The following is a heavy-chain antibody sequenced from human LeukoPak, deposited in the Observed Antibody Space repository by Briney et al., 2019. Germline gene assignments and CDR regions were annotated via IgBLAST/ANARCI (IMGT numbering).Heavy chain of an antibody. CDR2: IYYSGST. J-gene: IGHJ5*02. D-gene: IGHD5-18*01. CDR3: ARGKTAMDA. Sequence: PSETLSLTCTVSGGSTSSYYWSWIRQPPGKGLEWIGYIYYSGSTNYNPSLKSRVTISVDTSKNQFSLKLSSVTAADTAVYYCARGKTAMDAWGQGTLVTVSS. CDR1: GGSTSSYY. V-gene: IGHV4-59*01.